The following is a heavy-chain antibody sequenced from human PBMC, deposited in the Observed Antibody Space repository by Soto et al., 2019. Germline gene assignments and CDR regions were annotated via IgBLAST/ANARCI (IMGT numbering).Heavy chain of an antibody. CDR3: AGQQTTALDAFDI. Sequence: GGSLRLSCAASGFTVSSNYMSWVRQAPGKGLEWVSVIYSGGSTYYADSVKGRFTISRDNSKNTLYLQMNSLRAEDTAVYYCAGQQTTALDAFDIWGQGTMVTVSS. CDR2: IYSGGST. J-gene: IGHJ3*02. CDR1: GFTVSSNY. V-gene: IGHV3-66*04.